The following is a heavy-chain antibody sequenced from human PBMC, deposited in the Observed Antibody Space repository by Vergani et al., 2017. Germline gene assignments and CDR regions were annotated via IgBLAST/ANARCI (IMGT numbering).Heavy chain of an antibody. CDR2: INPSGGST. J-gene: IGHJ4*02. CDR3: ATYYYGSSGQYYFDY. V-gene: IGHV1-46*03. CDR1: GYTFTSYY. D-gene: IGHD3-22*01. Sequence: QVQLVQSGAEVKKPGASVKVSCKASGYTFTSYYMHWVRQAPGQGLEWMGIINPSGGSTSYAQKFQGRVTMTRDTSTSTVYMELSSLRSEDTAVYYCATYYYGSSGQYYFDYWGQGTLVTVSS.